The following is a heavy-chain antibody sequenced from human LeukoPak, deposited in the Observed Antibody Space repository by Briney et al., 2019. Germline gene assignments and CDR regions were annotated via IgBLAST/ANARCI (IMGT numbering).Heavy chain of an antibody. D-gene: IGHD7-27*01. CDR1: GGSISSGDYY. J-gene: IGHJ4*02. Sequence: PSETLSLTCTVSGGSISSGDYYWSWIRQPPGKGLEWIGYIYYSGSTYYNPSLKSRLTISVDTSKNQFSLKLSSVTAADTAVYYYARKNWGYYFNYWGQGALVTVSS. CDR2: IYYSGST. V-gene: IGHV4-30-4*01. CDR3: ARKNWGYYFNY.